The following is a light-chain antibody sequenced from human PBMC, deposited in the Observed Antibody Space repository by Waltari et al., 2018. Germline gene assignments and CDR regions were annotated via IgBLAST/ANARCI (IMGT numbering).Light chain of an antibody. J-gene: IGKJ5*01. V-gene: IGKV3-11*01. CDR1: QSVNNY. Sequence: EIVLTQSPATLSLSPGERATLSCRASQSVNNYLAWYQHKPGQTPRLLIYGVSNRATGIPAMFSGSASGTDFTLTISSLEPEDFAVYYCQQRSNWPPSITFGQGTRLEIK. CDR2: GVS. CDR3: QQRSNWPPSIT.